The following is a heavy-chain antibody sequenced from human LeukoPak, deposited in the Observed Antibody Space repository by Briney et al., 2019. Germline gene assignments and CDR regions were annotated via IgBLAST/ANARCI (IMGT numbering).Heavy chain of an antibody. V-gene: IGHV3-23*01. CDR3: AKDYSSGWEQISYYFDY. D-gene: IGHD6-19*01. Sequence: GSLRLCCAASGFTFSSYAMCWVRQAPGKGVGWVSAISGSGGSTYYADSVKGRLTISRDNSKNTLYLQMNSLRAEDTAVYYCAKDYSSGWEQISYYFDYWGQGTLVTVSS. CDR2: ISGSGGST. J-gene: IGHJ4*02. CDR1: GFTFSSYA.